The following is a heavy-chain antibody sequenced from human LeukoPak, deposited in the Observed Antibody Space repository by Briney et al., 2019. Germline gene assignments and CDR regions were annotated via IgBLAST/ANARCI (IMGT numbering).Heavy chain of an antibody. V-gene: IGHV4-59*08. CDR3: ASPSAMVTHSFDY. J-gene: IGHJ4*02. D-gene: IGHD5-18*01. CDR2: IYYSGST. Sequence: SETLSLTCTVSGGSISSYYWSWIRQPPGEGLEWIGFIYYSGSTNQNPSLKSRATMSVDTSKNQFFLRLSSVTAADTAVYYCASPSAMVTHSFDYWGQGTLVTVSS. CDR1: GGSISSYY.